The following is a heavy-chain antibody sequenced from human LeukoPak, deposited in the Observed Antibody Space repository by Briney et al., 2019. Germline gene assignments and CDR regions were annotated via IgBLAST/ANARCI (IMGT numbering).Heavy chain of an antibody. V-gene: IGHV4-34*01. J-gene: IGHJ4*02. CDR1: GGSFSGYY. CDR3: ARGLGQAGGEAGFYFDY. Sequence: SETLSLTCAVYGGSFSGYYWSWIRQPPGKGLEWIGEINHRGSTNYNPSLKSRVTISVDTSKNQFSLKLSSVTAADTAVYYCARGLGQAGGEAGFYFDYWGQGTLVTVSS. CDR2: INHRGST. D-gene: IGHD2-21*01.